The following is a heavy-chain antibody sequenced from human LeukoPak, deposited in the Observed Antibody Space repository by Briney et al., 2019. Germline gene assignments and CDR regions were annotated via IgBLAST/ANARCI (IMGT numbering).Heavy chain of an antibody. J-gene: IGHJ5*01. D-gene: IGHD3-10*01. CDR2: IYYDGST. V-gene: IGHV4-39*07. CDR1: GGSISRSSDY. Sequence: SQTLSLTCSVSGGSISRSSDYWGWIRQSPGEGLEWIGTIYYDGSTYYNPSLKSRVTISMDTSKNQFSLNLSSVTAADTAVYYCTRDSQLEWFYSWGQGTLVTVSS. CDR3: TRDSQLEWFYS.